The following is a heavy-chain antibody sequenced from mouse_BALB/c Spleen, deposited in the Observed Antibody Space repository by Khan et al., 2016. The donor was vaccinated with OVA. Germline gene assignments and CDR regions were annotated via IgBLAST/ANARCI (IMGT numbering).Heavy chain of an antibody. CDR3: ARSPYFSYVLDN. D-gene: IGHD2-10*01. V-gene: IGHV9-3-1*01. CDR1: GHTFTNYG. Sequence: LVESGPELKKPGETVKISCKASGHTFTNYGMNWVKQAPGKGLKWMGWINTNTGEPTYADGFNGRFAFSLETSASTAFLQINNLTNEDTATYFCARSPYFSYVLDNWGQGTSVTVSS. CDR2: INTNTGEP. J-gene: IGHJ4*01.